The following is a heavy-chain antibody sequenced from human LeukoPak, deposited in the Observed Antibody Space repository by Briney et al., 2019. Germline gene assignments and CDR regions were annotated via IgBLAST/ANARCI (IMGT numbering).Heavy chain of an antibody. CDR2: ISGSGGST. Sequence: VGSLRLSCAASGFTFSSYAMSWVRQAPGKGLEWVSAISGSGGSTYYADSVKGRFTISRDNSKNTLYLQMNSLRAEDTAVYYCAKGLGDYIDYFNYWGQGALVTVSS. CDR3: AKGLGDYIDYFNY. CDR1: GFTFSSYA. J-gene: IGHJ4*02. V-gene: IGHV3-23*01. D-gene: IGHD4-17*01.